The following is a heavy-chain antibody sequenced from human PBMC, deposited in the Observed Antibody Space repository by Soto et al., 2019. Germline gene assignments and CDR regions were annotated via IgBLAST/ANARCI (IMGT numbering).Heavy chain of an antibody. V-gene: IGHV1-69*13. CDR2: IIPIFGTA. CDR1: GGTFSSYA. J-gene: IGHJ6*02. D-gene: IGHD2-2*01. Sequence: ASAKVSCKASGGTFSSYAISWVRQAPGQGLEWMGGIIPIFGTANYAQKFQGRVTITADESTSTAYMELSSLRSEDTAVYYCARDGLYCSSTSCLPTLHGMDVWGQGTTVTVSS. CDR3: ARDGLYCSSTSCLPTLHGMDV.